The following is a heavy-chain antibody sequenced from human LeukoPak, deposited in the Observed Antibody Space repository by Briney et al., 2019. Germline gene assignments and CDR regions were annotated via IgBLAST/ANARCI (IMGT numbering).Heavy chain of an antibody. CDR3: AKVGSHYGLDV. V-gene: IGHV4-4*02. D-gene: IGHD3-10*01. J-gene: IGHJ6*02. Sequence: SETLSLTCAVSGGSISSNSWWCWVRQPPGKGLEGIGEIYHTGNTSYSPSLKSRVAMSVDKSKNQFSLKLSSVTAADTAVYYCAKVGSHYGLDVWGQGTTVTVSS. CDR1: GGSISSNSW. CDR2: IYHTGNT.